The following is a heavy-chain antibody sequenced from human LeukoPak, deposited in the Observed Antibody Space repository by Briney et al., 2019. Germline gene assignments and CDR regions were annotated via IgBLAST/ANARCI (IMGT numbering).Heavy chain of an antibody. CDR2: LIPVFGGT. D-gene: IGHD5-12*01. J-gene: IGHJ4*02. Sequence: GASVKVSCKASGGTFSSHAISWVRRAPGQGLEWMGGLIPVFGGTNYAQKFQGRVTITKDTSTTTGYLELRNLRFDDTAVYYCARGKSGYDYGLDSWGQGALVIVSS. CDR3: ARGKSGYDYGLDS. CDR1: GGTFSSHA. V-gene: IGHV1-69*05.